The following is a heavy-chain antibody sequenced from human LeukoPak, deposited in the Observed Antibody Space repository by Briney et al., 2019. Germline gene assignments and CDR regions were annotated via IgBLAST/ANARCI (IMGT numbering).Heavy chain of an antibody. J-gene: IGHJ4*02. CDR3: ARSQNYYGSGDY. V-gene: IGHV4-39*01. CDR2: IYYSGST. Sequence: SETLSLTCTVSGVSISSSDYYWGWIRQPPGKGLEWIGSIYYSGSTYYNPSLKSRVTISGDTSKNQFSLRLTSVTAADTAVYYCARSQNYYGSGDYWSQGTLVTVSS. D-gene: IGHD3-10*01. CDR1: GVSISSSDYY.